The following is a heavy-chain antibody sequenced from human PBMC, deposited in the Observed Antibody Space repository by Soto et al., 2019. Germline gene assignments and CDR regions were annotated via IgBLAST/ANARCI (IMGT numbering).Heavy chain of an antibody. V-gene: IGHV1-18*01. CDR2: INPNSGDT. D-gene: IGHD5-12*01. J-gene: IGHJ6*02. CDR3: ARDRATYSGYDFDYYYGMDV. Sequence: GASVKVSCKGSGYTFTSYGIGWVRQAPGQGLEWMGWINPNSGDTNYAQKFQGRVTITADESTSTAYMELSSLRSEDTAVYYCARDRATYSGYDFDYYYGMDVWGQGTTVTVSS. CDR1: GYTFTSYG.